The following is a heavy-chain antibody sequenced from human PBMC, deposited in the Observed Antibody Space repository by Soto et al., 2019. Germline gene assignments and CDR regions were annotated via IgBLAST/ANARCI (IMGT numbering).Heavy chain of an antibody. Sequence: QVQLVQSGAEVKKPGASVKVSCKASGYTLTGYYIHWVRQALGQGLEWVGWINPNSGGTNYAQKFQGWVTMTRDTSINTAYMEVSRLKSDDTAVYYCAKEGVREGLDVWGQGTTVTVSS. CDR2: INPNSGGT. CDR1: GYTLTGYY. V-gene: IGHV1-2*04. J-gene: IGHJ6*02. CDR3: AKEGVREGLDV.